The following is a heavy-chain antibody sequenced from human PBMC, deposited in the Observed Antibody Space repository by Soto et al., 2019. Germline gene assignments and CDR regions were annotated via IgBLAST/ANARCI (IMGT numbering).Heavy chain of an antibody. J-gene: IGHJ4*02. V-gene: IGHV3-30-3*02. CDR1: GFTFRSYP. D-gene: IGHD3-3*01. Sequence: QAVGSLRLSCAASGFTFRSYPMHWVRQAPGKGLEWVAIVSYDGITKYADSVKGRFTISRDNSNNTLFLQMNSLRTEDTAVYYCTKEGLFWSGSFDSWGQGTLVTVSS. CDR3: TKEGLFWSGSFDS. CDR2: VSYDGITK.